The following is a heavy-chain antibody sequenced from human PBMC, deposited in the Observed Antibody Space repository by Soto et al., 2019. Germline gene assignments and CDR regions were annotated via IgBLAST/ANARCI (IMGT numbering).Heavy chain of an antibody. Sequence: EVQLLESGGGLVQPGGSLRLSWAASGFTFSSYAMSWVRQAPGKGLEWVSAISGSGGSTYYADSVKGRFTISRDNSKNTLYLQMNSLRAEDTAVYYCAPSGIHYGSGSYSHWGQGTLVTVSS. CDR1: GFTFSSYA. V-gene: IGHV3-23*01. CDR2: ISGSGGST. J-gene: IGHJ4*02. CDR3: APSGIHYGSGSYSH. D-gene: IGHD3-10*01.